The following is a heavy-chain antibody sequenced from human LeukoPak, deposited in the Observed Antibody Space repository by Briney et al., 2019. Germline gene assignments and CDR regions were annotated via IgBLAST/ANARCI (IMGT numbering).Heavy chain of an antibody. V-gene: IGHV3-73*01. CDR1: GFTFSGSA. D-gene: IGHD2-2*02. CDR3: TRLPAGSRVVVPAAIPAAYYYYYMDV. CDR2: IRSKANSYAT. Sequence: GGSLKLSCAASGFTFSGSAMHWVRQASGKGLEWVGRIRSKANSYATAYAASVKGRFTISRDDSKNTAYLQMNSLKTEDTAVYYCTRLPAGSRVVVPAAIPAAYYYYYMDVWGKGTTVTVSS. J-gene: IGHJ6*03.